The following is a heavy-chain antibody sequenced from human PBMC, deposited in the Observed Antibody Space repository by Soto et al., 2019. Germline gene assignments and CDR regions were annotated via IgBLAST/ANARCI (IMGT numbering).Heavy chain of an antibody. CDR3: AKVEFGQPGAFCS. V-gene: IGHV3-30*18. D-gene: IGHD3-10*01. Sequence: QVQLVESGGGVVQPGRSLRLSCAASGFAFSNQGMHWVRRAPGKGLEWVALISHDGQNIYYADSVKGRFAVSRDNSKNILFLKLNSLRLNDTAVYYCAKVEFGQPGAFCSWCMGAMVPVSS. J-gene: IGHJ5*02. CDR1: GFAFSNQG. CDR2: ISHDGQNI.